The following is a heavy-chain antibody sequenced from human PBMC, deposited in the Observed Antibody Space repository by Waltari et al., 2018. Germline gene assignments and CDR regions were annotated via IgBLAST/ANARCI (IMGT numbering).Heavy chain of an antibody. CDR3: ATYIGASVGTAAFDV. D-gene: IGHD5-12*01. J-gene: IGHJ3*01. V-gene: IGHV4-39*01. Sequence: QLQLQESGPGLVKPSETLSPTCSVSGVSITSNRHYWGWIRQPPGQGLEWIGTISYTGATYSSPSLDSRVTVSRDTSKNQLSLKLVSVTAADTAVYYCATYIGASVGTAAFDVWGQGTMVTVSS. CDR2: ISYTGAT. CDR1: GVSITSNRHY.